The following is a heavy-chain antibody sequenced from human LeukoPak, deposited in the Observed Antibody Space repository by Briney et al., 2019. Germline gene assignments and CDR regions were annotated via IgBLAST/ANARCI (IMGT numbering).Heavy chain of an antibody. CDR3: ASPSGASSW. D-gene: IGHD2/OR15-2a*01. V-gene: IGHV4-4*02. J-gene: IGHJ4*02. Sequence: TSETLSLTCAVFGGSITSNIWWSWVRQPPGKGLEWIGEIYHSGKTYYNPSLKSRVIIAVDKSKNQFSLTLSSVTAADTAVYYCASPSGASSWWGQGTLVTVSS. CDR1: GGSITSNIW. CDR2: IYHSGKT.